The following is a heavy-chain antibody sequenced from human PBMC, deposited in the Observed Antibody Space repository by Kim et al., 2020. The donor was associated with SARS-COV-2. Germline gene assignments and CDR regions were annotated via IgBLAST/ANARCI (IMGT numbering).Heavy chain of an antibody. Sequence: TNSNPSLERRVSISLDTSKQQFSLRLTSVTASDTAVYFCARQTSHYDFDYWGQGTLVTVSS. V-gene: IGHV4-59*08. CDR2: T. D-gene: IGHD3-3*01. J-gene: IGHJ4*02. CDR3: ARQTSHYDFDY.